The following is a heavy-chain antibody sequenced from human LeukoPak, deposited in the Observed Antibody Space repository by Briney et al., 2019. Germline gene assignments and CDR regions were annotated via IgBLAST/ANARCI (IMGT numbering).Heavy chain of an antibody. Sequence: ASVKVSCKASGYTFTSYGISWVRQAPGQGLEWMGWISAYNGNTNYAQKLQGRVTMTTDTSTSTAYKELRSLRSDDTAVYYCARNDRIVGATSIDYWGQGTLVTVSS. CDR1: GYTFTSYG. CDR3: ARNDRIVGATSIDY. J-gene: IGHJ4*02. CDR2: ISAYNGNT. V-gene: IGHV1-18*01. D-gene: IGHD1-26*01.